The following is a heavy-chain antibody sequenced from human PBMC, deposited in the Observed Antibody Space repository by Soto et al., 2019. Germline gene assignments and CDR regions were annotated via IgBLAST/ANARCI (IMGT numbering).Heavy chain of an antibody. CDR1: GFTFSTYS. Sequence: QVQLVESGGGLVQPGRSLRLSCAASGFTFSTYSMHWVRQAPGKGLEWVAVVSSDGSRTYYADSVKGRFTISRDNSKNTVFMQMNSLRAEDTAVYCCARDVGHCGSNSCYFYGMAVWGQGTTVTVSS. J-gene: IGHJ6*02. CDR2: VSSDGSRT. D-gene: IGHD2-2*01. V-gene: IGHV3-30-3*01. CDR3: ARDVGHCGSNSCYFYGMAV.